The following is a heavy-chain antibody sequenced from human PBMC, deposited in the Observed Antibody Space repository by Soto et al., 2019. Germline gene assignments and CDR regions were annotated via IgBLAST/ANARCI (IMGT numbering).Heavy chain of an antibody. CDR2: ISPIFDTA. J-gene: IGHJ5*01. D-gene: IGHD4-4*01. CDR3: ARGAPDSSNWRYGLQTFDS. Sequence: QVQLVQSGAEVKKPGSSVKVSCKASGGTFSNYAISWVRQAPGQGLEWMGGISPIFDTANYAQKFQGRVTIIADKSTYTVYLQLSSLRSEDTAVYYCARGAPDSSNWRYGLQTFDSWGQGSLVTVSS. V-gene: IGHV1-69*06. CDR1: GGTFSNYA.